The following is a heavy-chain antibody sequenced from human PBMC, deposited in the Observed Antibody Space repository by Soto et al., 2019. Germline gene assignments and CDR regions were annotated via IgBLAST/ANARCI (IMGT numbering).Heavy chain of an antibody. V-gene: IGHV2-5*01. CDR1: GFSLSTSGVG. CDR2: IYWNDDK. J-gene: IGHJ6*02. D-gene: IGHD4-4*01. CDR3: AHDLTYSSYYYGMDV. Sequence: QITLKETGPTLVKPTQTLTLTCTFSGFSLSTSGVGVGWIRQPPGKALEWLALIYWNDDKRYSPSLKSRLTITKDTSKNQVVLTMTKMDPMDTATYYCAHDLTYSSYYYGMDVWGQGTTVTVSS.